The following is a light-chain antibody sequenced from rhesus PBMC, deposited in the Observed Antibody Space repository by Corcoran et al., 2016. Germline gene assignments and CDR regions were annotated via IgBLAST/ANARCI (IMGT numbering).Light chain of an antibody. CDR1: SSDIDDYNF. CDR2: DVS. J-gene: IGLJ1*01. Sequence: QAALTQPRSVSGSPGQSVTISCTGTSSDIDDYNFVSWYQQHPGTAPKLMIYDVSKRPSGVSDRFSGSKSGNTASLTISGLQAEDEADYYCSSFTVSHTYIFDTGTRLTVL. V-gene: IGLV2-32*02. CDR3: SSFTVSHTYI.